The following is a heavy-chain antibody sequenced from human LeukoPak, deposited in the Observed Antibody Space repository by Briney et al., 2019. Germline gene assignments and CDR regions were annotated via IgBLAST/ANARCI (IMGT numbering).Heavy chain of an antibody. J-gene: IGHJ3*02. CDR1: GGTFSSYA. CDR3: ARRGSITMIDGVAFDI. D-gene: IGHD3-22*01. CDR2: IIPIFGTA. V-gene: IGHV1-69*13. Sequence: GASVKVSCKASGGTFSSYAISWVRQAPGQGLEWMGGIIPIFGTANYAQKFQGRVTITADESTSTAYMELSSLRSEDTAVYYCARRGSITMIDGVAFDIWGQGTMVTVSS.